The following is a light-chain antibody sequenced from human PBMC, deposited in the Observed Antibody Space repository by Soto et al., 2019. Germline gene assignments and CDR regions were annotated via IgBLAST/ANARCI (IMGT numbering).Light chain of an antibody. CDR3: AAWADSLNGYV. CDR2: FNI. Sequence: QSVPSQPPSASVTPVQSVTISCSGSSCNIGSNTVNWYQQFPGTAPKLLIYFNIQRPSGVPDRFSGSKSGTSASLAISGLQSEDEADYYCAAWADSLNGYVFGTGTKVTVL. V-gene: IGLV1-44*01. CDR1: SCNIGSNT. J-gene: IGLJ1*01.